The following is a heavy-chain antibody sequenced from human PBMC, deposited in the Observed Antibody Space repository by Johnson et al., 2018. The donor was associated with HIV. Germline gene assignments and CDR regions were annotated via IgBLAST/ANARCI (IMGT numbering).Heavy chain of an antibody. Sequence: QMLLVESGGGVVQPGRSLRLSCAASGFTFSNYAMHWVRQAPGKGLEWVTLLSHDGINKYYADSVKGRFTISKDNSKSTLYVQMNRLTVDDTAVYYCAREGGAFYDSSGSLAFDIWGQGTMVTVSS. D-gene: IGHD3-22*01. V-gene: IGHV3-30-3*01. CDR3: AREGGAFYDSSGSLAFDI. CDR1: GFTFSNYA. J-gene: IGHJ3*02. CDR2: LSHDGINK.